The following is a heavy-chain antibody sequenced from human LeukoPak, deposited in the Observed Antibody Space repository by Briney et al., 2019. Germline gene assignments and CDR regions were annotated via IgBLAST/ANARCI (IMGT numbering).Heavy chain of an antibody. CDR2: IYYSGST. V-gene: IGHV4-59*08. CDR1: DGSISSYY. CDR3: EDGIRYFDWFPFDY. D-gene: IGHD3-9*01. Sequence: SETLSLTCTVSDGSISSYYWSWIRQPPGKGLEWIGYIYYSGSTNYNPSLKSRVTISVDTSKNQFSLKLSSVTAADTFFFQSEDGIRYFDWFPFDYWGQGTLVTVSS. J-gene: IGHJ4*02.